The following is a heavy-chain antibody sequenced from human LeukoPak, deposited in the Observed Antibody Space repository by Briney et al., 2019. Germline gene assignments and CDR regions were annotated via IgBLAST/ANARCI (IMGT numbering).Heavy chain of an antibody. J-gene: IGHJ4*02. CDR1: GYTFIDYY. Sequence: ASVKVSCKASGYTFIDYYMHWVRQAPGQGLEWMGIIYPRGGSTIYAQDFQGRVTLTRDTSTSTVYMELSSLRSEDTAVYYCARRYYDNSGHSYGYYFDYWGQGTLVTVSS. CDR3: ARRYYDNSGHSYGYYFDY. D-gene: IGHD3-22*01. V-gene: IGHV1-46*01. CDR2: IYPRGGST.